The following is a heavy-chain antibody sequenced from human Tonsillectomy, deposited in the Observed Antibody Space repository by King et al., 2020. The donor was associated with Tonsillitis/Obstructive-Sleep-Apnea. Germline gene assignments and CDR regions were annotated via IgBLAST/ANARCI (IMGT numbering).Heavy chain of an antibody. CDR2: IWYDGSNI. J-gene: IGHJ6*03. Sequence: VQLVESGGGVVQPGRSLRLSCEASGFTFSSYGMHWVRQAPGKGLYWVAVIWYDGSNIYYVDTVKGRFTISRDNSKNTLYLQMNSLRAEDTAVYYCARGLRDYYYYMDVWGKGTTATVSS. D-gene: IGHD5-24*01. CDR3: ARGLRDYYYYMDV. CDR1: GFTFSSYG. V-gene: IGHV3-33*01.